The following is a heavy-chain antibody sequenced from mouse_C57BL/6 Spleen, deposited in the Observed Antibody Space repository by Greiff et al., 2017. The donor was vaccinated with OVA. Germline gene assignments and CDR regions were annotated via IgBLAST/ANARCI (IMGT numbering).Heavy chain of an antibody. V-gene: IGHV1-61*01. D-gene: IGHD2-3*01. J-gene: IGHJ2*01. CDR1: GYTFTSYW. CDR3: ARGGYDGYYFDY. Sequence: QVQLKQPGAELVRPGSSVKLSCKASGYTFTSYWMDWEKQRPGQGLEWIGNIYPSDSETHYNQKFKDKATLTVDKSSSTAYMQLSSLTSEDSAVYYCARGGYDGYYFDYWGQGTTLTVSS. CDR2: IYPSDSET.